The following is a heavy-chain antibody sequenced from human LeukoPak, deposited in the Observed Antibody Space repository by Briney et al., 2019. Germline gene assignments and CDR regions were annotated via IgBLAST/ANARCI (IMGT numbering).Heavy chain of an antibody. Sequence: GGSLRLSCAASGFTFSSYAMHWVRQAPGKGLEGVAVISYDGSNKYYADSVKGRFTISRANSKNTLYLQMNSLRAEDTAVYYCARDRYSYGFSLLDYWGQGTPVTVSS. D-gene: IGHD5-18*01. CDR1: GFTFSSYA. CDR3: ARDRYSYGFSLLDY. J-gene: IGHJ4*02. V-gene: IGHV3-30-3*01. CDR2: ISYDGSNK.